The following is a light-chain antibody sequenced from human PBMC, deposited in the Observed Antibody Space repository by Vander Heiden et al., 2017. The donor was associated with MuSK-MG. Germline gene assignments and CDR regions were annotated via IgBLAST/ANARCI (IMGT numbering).Light chain of an antibody. CDR1: SSDVGGYNY. CDR2: DVS. J-gene: IGLJ2*01. Sequence: QSALTQPASVSGSPGQSITISCTGTSSDVGGYNYVSWYQQHPGKAPKLMIYDVSNRPSEVSNRFSGSKSVNTASLTISGLQAEDEADYYRSSYTSSSTRVFGGGTKLTVL. CDR3: SSYTSSSTRV. V-gene: IGLV2-14*03.